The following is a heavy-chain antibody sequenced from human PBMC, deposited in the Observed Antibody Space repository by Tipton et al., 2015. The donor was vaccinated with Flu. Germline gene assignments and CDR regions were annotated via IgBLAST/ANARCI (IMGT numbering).Heavy chain of an antibody. V-gene: IGHV4-38-2*01. CDR2: FFHSGST. J-gene: IGHJ4*02. CDR1: GDSIGSAYY. Sequence: LSLTCSVSGDSIGSAYYWGWIRQPPGKGLEWIGNFFHSGSTYYNPSLKSRVTISEDRSRNQFSLRLSSVTAADTAVYYCARHTGDSVRGVIDYWGQGTLVTVSS. D-gene: IGHD3-10*02. CDR3: ARHTGDSVRGVIDY.